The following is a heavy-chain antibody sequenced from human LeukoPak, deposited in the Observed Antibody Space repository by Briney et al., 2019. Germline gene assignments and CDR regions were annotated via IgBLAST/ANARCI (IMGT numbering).Heavy chain of an antibody. CDR1: GNYW. J-gene: IGHJ4*02. V-gene: IGHV3-74*01. CDR2: VNSDGSWT. D-gene: IGHD2/OR15-2a*01. CDR3: VSFYETY. Sequence: GGSLRLSCAASGNYWMHWVRQAPGKGLVWVSHVNSDGSWTSYADSVKGRFTISKDNAKNTVYLQMNSLRAEDTAVYYCVSFYETYWGRGTLVTVSS.